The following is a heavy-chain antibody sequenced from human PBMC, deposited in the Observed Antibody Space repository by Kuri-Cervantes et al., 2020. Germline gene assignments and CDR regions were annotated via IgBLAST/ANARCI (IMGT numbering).Heavy chain of an antibody. Sequence: GGSLRLSCAASGFTFSSYSMNWVRQAPGKGLEWVSFIGSGSGTTTYYADSVKGRFTISRDNAKNLLFLQMNSLRDEDTAVYYCARNSRYIGASYYYYYMDVWGKGTTVTVSS. J-gene: IGHJ6*03. CDR1: GFTFSSYS. CDR3: ARNSRYIGASYYYYYMDV. V-gene: IGHV3-48*02. CDR2: IGSGSGTTT. D-gene: IGHD6-13*01.